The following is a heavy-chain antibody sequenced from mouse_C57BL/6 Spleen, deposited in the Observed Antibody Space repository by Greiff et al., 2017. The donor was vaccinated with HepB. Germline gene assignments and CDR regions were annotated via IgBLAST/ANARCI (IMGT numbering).Heavy chain of an antibody. CDR3: ATSFITTVVAPFAY. CDR1: GFSLTSYG. V-gene: IGHV2-6*01. CDR2: IWGVGST. D-gene: IGHD1-1*01. Sequence: QVQLQQSGPGLVAPSQSLSITCTVSGFSLTSYGVDWVRQSSGKGLEWLGVIWGVGSTNYNSALKSRLSISKDNSKSQVFLKMNSLQTDDTAMYYGATSFITTVVAPFAYWGQGTLVTVSA. J-gene: IGHJ3*01.